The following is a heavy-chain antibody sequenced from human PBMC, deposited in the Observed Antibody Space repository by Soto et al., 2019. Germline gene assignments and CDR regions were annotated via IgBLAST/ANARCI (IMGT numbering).Heavy chain of an antibody. CDR3: AILDYGGNPHYYYYGMDV. J-gene: IGHJ6*02. Sequence: PGESLKISCKGSGYSFTSYWIGWVRQMHGKGLEWMGIIYPGDSDTRYSPSFQGQVTISADKSISTAYLQWSSLKASDTATYYCAILDYGGNPHYYYYGMDVWGQGTTVTVSS. CDR2: IYPGDSDT. D-gene: IGHD4-17*01. V-gene: IGHV5-51*01. CDR1: GYSFTSYW.